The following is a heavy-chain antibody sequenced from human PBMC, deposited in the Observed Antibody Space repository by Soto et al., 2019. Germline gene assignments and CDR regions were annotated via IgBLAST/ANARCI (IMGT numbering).Heavy chain of an antibody. D-gene: IGHD6-6*01. Sequence: GGALILSCDASGFKFNNYGMRWVRQAPGKGLEWVAVIWYDGSKEYYADSVEGRFTISRDNSKNTLFLQMNSLRAEDTAVYYCARNLVQLDNRYDMDVWGLGTT. J-gene: IGHJ6*02. CDR3: ARNLVQLDNRYDMDV. CDR2: IWYDGSKE. CDR1: GFKFNNYG. V-gene: IGHV3-33*03.